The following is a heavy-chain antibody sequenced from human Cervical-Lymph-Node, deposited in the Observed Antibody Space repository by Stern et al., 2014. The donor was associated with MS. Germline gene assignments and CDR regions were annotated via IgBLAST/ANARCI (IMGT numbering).Heavy chain of an antibody. CDR1: GFTFRSFA. CDR2: ISYDGRNQ. V-gene: IGHV3-30*03. CDR3: STSINCTNRNRRSGLDY. J-gene: IGHJ4*02. Sequence: QVQLVESGGGVVQPGRSLRLSCAASGFTFRSFAIHWVRQAPGKGLEWVSIISYDGRNQYYAESVKGRFTVSRDNYKDTLFLQMNNLRPEDTAVNYWSTSINCTNRNRRSGLDYWGQGTLVTVSS. D-gene: IGHD2-8*01.